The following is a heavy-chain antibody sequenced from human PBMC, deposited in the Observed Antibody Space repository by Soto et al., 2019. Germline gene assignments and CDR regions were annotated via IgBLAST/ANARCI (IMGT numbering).Heavy chain of an antibody. CDR3: AKEGYDYVWGSYRYRGDFDY. CDR1: GFTFSSYA. CDR2: ISGSGGST. D-gene: IGHD3-16*02. J-gene: IGHJ4*02. Sequence: EVQLLESGGGLVQPGGSLRLSCAASGFTFSSYAMSWVRQAPGKGLEWVSAISGSGGSTYYADSVKGRFTISRDNSKNTLYLQMNSLRAEDTAVYYCAKEGYDYVWGSYRYRGDFDYWGQGTLVTVSS. V-gene: IGHV3-23*01.